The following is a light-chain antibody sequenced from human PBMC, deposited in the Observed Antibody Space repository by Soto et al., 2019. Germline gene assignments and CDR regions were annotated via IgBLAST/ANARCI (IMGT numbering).Light chain of an antibody. CDR2: DTS. Sequence: ETVLTQSPGTLSLSPGERATVSCRASQSVGGSSLAWYQQRPGQAPRLLIYDTSKRATGIPDRFSGSGSGTDFTLTISRLEPEDFATYYCQQSYSTPPTFGQGTRLEIK. CDR3: QQSYSTPPT. V-gene: IGKV3-20*01. J-gene: IGKJ5*01. CDR1: QSVGGSS.